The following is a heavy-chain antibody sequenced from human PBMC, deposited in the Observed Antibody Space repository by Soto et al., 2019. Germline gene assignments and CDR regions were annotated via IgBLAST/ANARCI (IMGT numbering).Heavy chain of an antibody. V-gene: IGHV3-23*01. CDR2: ISGSGDST. CDR3: ARRGPGTYFDY. Sequence: GGSLRLSCASSGFTFSSYAMNLVRQAPGKGLEWVSVISGSGDSTYYADSVKGRFIISRDNSKNTLYLQMNSLRAEDTAVYYCARRGPGTYFDYWGQGTLVTVSS. D-gene: IGHD6-13*01. CDR1: GFTFSSYA. J-gene: IGHJ4*02.